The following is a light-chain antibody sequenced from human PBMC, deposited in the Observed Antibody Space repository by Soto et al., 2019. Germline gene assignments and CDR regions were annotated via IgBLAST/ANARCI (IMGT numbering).Light chain of an antibody. CDR3: QQRNSTPRA. Sequence: DIPMTQSPSSMSAAVGDRVTITCRASQRVSSYLNWYQQKPGKAPKLLIYAASSLPSGVPSRFSGSGSGTEFTRTISSLQAEDFANYYRQQRNSTPRAFGQGTQVEIK. CDR1: QRVSSY. J-gene: IGKJ1*01. CDR2: AAS. V-gene: IGKV1-39*01.